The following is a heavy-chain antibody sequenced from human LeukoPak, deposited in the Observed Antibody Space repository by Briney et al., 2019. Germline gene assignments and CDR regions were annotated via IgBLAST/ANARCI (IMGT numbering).Heavy chain of an antibody. Sequence: PSETLSLTCTVSGCTISSSSYYWGWLRQPPGKGLGWIGSSCYSGSTYYNPSLKSRVTISEDTSKNQFSLKLSSVTAADTAVYYCARHGAEQQLGYYSYYYYMDVWGKGTTVTISS. CDR3: ARHGAEQQLGYYSYYYYMDV. CDR1: GCTISSSSYY. D-gene: IGHD6-13*01. J-gene: IGHJ6*03. CDR2: SCYSGST. V-gene: IGHV4-39*01.